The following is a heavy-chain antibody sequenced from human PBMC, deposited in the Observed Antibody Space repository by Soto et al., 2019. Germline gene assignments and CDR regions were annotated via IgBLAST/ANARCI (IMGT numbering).Heavy chain of an antibody. V-gene: IGHV1-69*02. J-gene: IGHJ3*02. D-gene: IGHD2-15*01. Sequence: SVKVSCKASGGTFSSYTISWVRQAPGQGLEWMGRIIPILGIANYAQKFQGRVTITADKSTSTAYMELSSLRSEDTAVYYCATGISDIVVVVAAPDAFDIWGQGTMVTVSS. CDR1: GGTFSSYT. CDR2: IIPILGIA. CDR3: ATGISDIVVVVAAPDAFDI.